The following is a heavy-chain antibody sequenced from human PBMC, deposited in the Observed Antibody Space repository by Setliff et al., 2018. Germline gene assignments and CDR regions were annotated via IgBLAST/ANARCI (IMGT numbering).Heavy chain of an antibody. D-gene: IGHD2-21*02. CDR2: ISA. J-gene: IGHJ6*03. CDR1: GYTFTSYG. V-gene: IGHV1-18*01. CDR3: AALRVVTNSPTSYYYYMDV. Sequence: ASVKVSCKASGYTFTSYGINWVRQAPGQGLEWMGWISAYARKFQGRIIMTTDTSTNTAYMELSSLRSEDTAVYYCAALRVVTNSPTSYYYYMDVWGEGTTVTVSS.